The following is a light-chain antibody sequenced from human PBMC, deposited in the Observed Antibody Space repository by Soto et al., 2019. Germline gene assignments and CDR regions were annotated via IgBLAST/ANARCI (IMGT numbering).Light chain of an antibody. CDR1: SGHSSYI. CDR2: LEGSGSY. J-gene: IGLJ3*02. V-gene: IGLV4-60*03. Sequence: QPVLTQSSSASASLGSSVKLTCTLSSGHSSYIIAWHQQQPGKAPRYLMKLEGSGSYNKGSGVPDRFSGSSSGADRYLTISNLQSEDEADYSCETWDSNTKVFGEGTKLTVL. CDR3: ETWDSNTKV.